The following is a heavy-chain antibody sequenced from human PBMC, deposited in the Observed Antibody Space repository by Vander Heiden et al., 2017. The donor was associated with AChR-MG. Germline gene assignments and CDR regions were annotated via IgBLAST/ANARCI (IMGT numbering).Heavy chain of an antibody. CDR2: INHSGST. CDR1: GGSFSGYY. J-gene: IGHJ6*02. CDR3: ARVPYYVMLEDYYYYGMDV. D-gene: IGHD3-22*01. Sequence: QVQLQQWGAGLLKPSETLSLTCAVYGGSFSGYYWSWIRQPPGKGLEWIGEINHSGSTNYNPSLKSRVTISVDTSKNQFSLKLSSVTAADTAVYYCARVPYYVMLEDYYYYGMDVWGQGTTVTVSS. V-gene: IGHV4-34*01.